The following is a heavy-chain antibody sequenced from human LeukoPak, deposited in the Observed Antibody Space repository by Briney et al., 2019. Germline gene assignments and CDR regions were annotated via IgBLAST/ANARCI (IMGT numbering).Heavy chain of an antibody. V-gene: IGHV1-69*04. CDR1: GGTFSSYA. Sequence: ASVKVSCKASGGTFSSYAISWVRQAPGQGLEWMGRIIPILGIANYAQKFQGRVTITADKSTSTAYMELSRLRSDDTAVYYCARDASVLRFSRGVFGSTSDYWGQGTLVTVSS. CDR3: ARDASVLRFSRGVFGSTSDY. D-gene: IGHD3-3*01. CDR2: IIPILGIA. J-gene: IGHJ4*02.